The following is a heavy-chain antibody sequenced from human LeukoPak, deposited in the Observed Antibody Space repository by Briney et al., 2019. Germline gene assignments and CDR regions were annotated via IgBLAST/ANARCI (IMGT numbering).Heavy chain of an antibody. CDR2: ISGSGGST. CDR1: GFTFSSYA. D-gene: IGHD6-19*01. J-gene: IGHJ4*02. CDR3: ARSMYSSGWSSFDY. V-gene: IGHV3-23*01. Sequence: GGSLRLSCAASGFTFSSYAMSWVRQAPGKGLEWVSAISGSGGSTYYADSVKGRFTISRDNSKNTLYLQMNSLRAEDTAVYYCARSMYSSGWSSFDYWGQGTLVTVSS.